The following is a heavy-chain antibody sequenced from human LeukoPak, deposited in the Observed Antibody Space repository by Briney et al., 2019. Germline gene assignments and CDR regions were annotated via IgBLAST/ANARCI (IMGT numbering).Heavy chain of an antibody. V-gene: IGHV3-7*01. D-gene: IGHD4-17*01. Sequence: GGPLRLSCAASGFTFSSYWMSWVRQAPGKGLEWVANIKQDGSEKYYVDSVKGRFTISRDNAKNSLYLQMNSLRPEDTAVYYCARDPATTVTTYAYWGQGTLVTVSS. CDR2: IKQDGSEK. CDR3: ARDPATTVTTYAY. J-gene: IGHJ4*02. CDR1: GFTFSSYW.